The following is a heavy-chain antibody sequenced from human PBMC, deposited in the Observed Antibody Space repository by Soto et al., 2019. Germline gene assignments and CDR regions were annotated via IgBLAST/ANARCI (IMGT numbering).Heavy chain of an antibody. CDR3: AKGGAIVAAGTRVYLYNAMDV. CDR1: GYTFTGYY. CDR2: INPNSGDT. Sequence: GASVKVSCKASGYTFTGYYVHWVRQAPGQGLEGMGWINPNSGDTCLAQRFQGRVTMNRDTSIGTAYMELRGLTSDDTAEYYCAKGGAIVAAGTRVYLYNAMDVWGQGTTGTV. V-gene: IGHV1-2*02. J-gene: IGHJ6*02. D-gene: IGHD1-26*01.